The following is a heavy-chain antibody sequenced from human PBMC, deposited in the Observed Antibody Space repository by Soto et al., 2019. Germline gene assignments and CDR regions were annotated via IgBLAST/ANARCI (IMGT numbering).Heavy chain of an antibody. CDR2: ISTRSTYT. CDR1: GFIFSDYY. J-gene: IGHJ6*02. Sequence: VQLVESGGGLVKPGGSLRLSCAASGFIFSDYYMSWVRQTPGKGLEWVSYISTRSTYTNYADSVKGRFTISRDNTKNSLYLQMDSLRVEDTAVYYCARDLAWKRGKVGRYYYGMDVWGQGTTVTVSS. CDR3: ARDLAWKRGKVGRYYYGMDV. V-gene: IGHV3-11*06. D-gene: IGHD1-1*01.